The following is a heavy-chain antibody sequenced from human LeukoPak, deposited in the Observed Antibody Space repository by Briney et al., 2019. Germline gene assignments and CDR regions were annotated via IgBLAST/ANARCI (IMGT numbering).Heavy chain of an antibody. CDR2: ISAYNGNT. Sequence: ASVTVSCKASGYTFTSYGISWVRQAPGQGLEWMGWISAYNGNTNYAQKLQGRVTMTTDTSTSTAYMELRSLRSDDTAVYYCARAAHYDILTGYYKGDAFDIWGQGTMVTVSS. CDR3: ARAAHYDILTGYYKGDAFDI. D-gene: IGHD3-9*01. CDR1: GYTFTSYG. V-gene: IGHV1-18*01. J-gene: IGHJ3*02.